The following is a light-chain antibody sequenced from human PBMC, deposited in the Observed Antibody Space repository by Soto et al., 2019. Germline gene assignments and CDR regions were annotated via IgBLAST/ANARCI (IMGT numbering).Light chain of an antibody. CDR1: QTVSTNY. CDR3: QQYGSSPRT. J-gene: IGKJ1*01. Sequence: ELVMAQSPDTLSVSPGERATLSCRASQTVSTNYLVWYQQRPGQAPRLLIYGASSRATGIPDRFSGSGSGTDFTLTISRLEPEDFAVYYCQQYGSSPRTFGQGTKVDIK. CDR2: GAS. V-gene: IGKV3-20*01.